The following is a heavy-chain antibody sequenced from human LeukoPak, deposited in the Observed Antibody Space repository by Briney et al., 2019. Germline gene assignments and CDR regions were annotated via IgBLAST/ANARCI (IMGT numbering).Heavy chain of an antibody. Sequence: GGSLRLSCAASGFTFSSYWMSWVRQAPGKGLEWVANIKQDGSEKYYVDSVKGRFTISRDNAKNSLYLQMNSLRAEDTAVYYCARDGPFIAAAGAFDIWGQGTMVTVSS. CDR3: ARDGPFIAAAGAFDI. CDR2: IKQDGSEK. V-gene: IGHV3-7*01. J-gene: IGHJ3*02. CDR1: GFTFSSYW. D-gene: IGHD6-13*01.